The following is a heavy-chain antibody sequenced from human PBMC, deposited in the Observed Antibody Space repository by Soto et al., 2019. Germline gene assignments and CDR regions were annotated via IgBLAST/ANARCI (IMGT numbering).Heavy chain of an antibody. J-gene: IGHJ4*02. D-gene: IGHD4-17*01. Sequence: QLQLQESGPGLVKPSETLSLTCTVSGGSISSSSYYWGWIRQPPGKGLEWIGSIYYSGSTYYNPSLKSRVTISVDTSKNQFSLKLSSVTAADTAVYYCASHALYGDYVLDYWGQGTLVTVSS. CDR2: IYYSGST. CDR3: ASHALYGDYVLDY. V-gene: IGHV4-39*01. CDR1: GGSISSSSYY.